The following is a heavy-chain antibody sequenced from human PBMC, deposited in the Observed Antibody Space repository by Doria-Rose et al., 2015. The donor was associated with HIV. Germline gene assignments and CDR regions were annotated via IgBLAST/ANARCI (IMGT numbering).Heavy chain of an antibody. D-gene: IGHD6-13*01. CDR2: IFSDDER. V-gene: IGHV2-26*01. CDR1: GVSLSSPGMG. Sequence: QVTLKESGPVLVKPTETLTLTCTVSGVSLSSPGMGVSWIRQPPGKALEWLANIFSDDERSYKTSLKSRLTISRGTSKSQLVLTMTDMDPVDTDTYYCARIKSSRWYHKYYFDFWGQGTLVIVSA. J-gene: IGHJ4*02. CDR3: ARIKSSRWYHKYYFDF.